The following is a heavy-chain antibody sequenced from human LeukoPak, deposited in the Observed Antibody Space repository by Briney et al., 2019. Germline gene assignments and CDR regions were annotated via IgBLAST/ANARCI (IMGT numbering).Heavy chain of an antibody. V-gene: IGHV5-10-1*01. J-gene: IGHJ4*02. CDR1: GYSFTSYW. D-gene: IGHD4-17*01. CDR2: TDPSDSYT. Sequence: GESLKISCQGSGYSFTSYWISWVRQMPGKGLEWMGRTDPSDSYTNYSPSFQGHVTISADKSISTAYLQWSSLKASDTAMYYCARTDYGDYVEDYWGQGTLVTVSS. CDR3: ARTDYGDYVEDY.